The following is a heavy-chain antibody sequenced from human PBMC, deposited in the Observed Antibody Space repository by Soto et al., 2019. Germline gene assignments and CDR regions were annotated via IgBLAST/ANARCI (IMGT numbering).Heavy chain of an antibody. CDR2: INAGNGNT. D-gene: IGHD2-8*01. CDR3: ATVRTHCSNGICYLHYFDY. Sequence: GASVKVSCKASGYTFTTYNMHWVRQAPGQRLEWMGWINAGNGNTKYSQKFQGRVTITRDTSASTAYMELSSLRSEDTAFYYCATVRTHCSNGICYLHYFDYWGQGTLVTVSS. V-gene: IGHV1-3*01. J-gene: IGHJ4*02. CDR1: GYTFTTYN.